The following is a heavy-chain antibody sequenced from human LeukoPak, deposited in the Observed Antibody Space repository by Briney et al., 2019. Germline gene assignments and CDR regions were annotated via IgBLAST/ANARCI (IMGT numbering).Heavy chain of an antibody. J-gene: IGHJ4*02. V-gene: IGHV1-24*01. CDR3: ATDRHYYDSSGYYLFNFDY. D-gene: IGHD3-22*01. CDR2: FDPEDGET. CDR1: GYTLTELS. Sequence: EASVKVSCKVSGYTLTELSIHWVRQAPGKGLEWMGGFDPEDGETIYAQKFQGRVTMTEDTSTDTAYMELSSLRSEDTAVYYCATDRHYYDSSGYYLFNFDYWGQGTLVTVSS.